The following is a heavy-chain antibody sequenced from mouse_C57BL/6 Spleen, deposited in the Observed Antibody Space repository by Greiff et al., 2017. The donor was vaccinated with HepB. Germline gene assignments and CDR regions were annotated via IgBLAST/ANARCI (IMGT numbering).Heavy chain of an antibody. J-gene: IGHJ4*01. V-gene: IGHV1-61*01. CDR1: GYTFTSYW. D-gene: IGHD1-1*01. CDR3: ARYGNRPLYYAMDY. Sequence: QVQLQQPGAELVRPGSSVKLSCKASGYTFTSYWMDWVKQRPGQGLEWIGNIYPSDSETHYNQKFKDKATLTVDKSTSTAYMQLSSLTSDDSAVYYCARYGNRPLYYAMDYWGQGTSVTVSS. CDR2: IYPSDSET.